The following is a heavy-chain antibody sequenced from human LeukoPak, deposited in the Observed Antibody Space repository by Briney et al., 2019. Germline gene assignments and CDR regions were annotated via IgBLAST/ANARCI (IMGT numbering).Heavy chain of an antibody. J-gene: IGHJ5*01. CDR1: GSSFGDYA. CDR2: ISGTGGAT. V-gene: IGHV3-23*01. Sequence: GGSLRLSCVASGSSFGDYAMSWVRQAPGKGLQWVSQISGTGGATWYAGFARDRFTISRDNSKKTLYLQMSGLRVEDTAMYYCVKDPRDTYGTNWFVSWGQGTLLIVSS. CDR3: VKDPRDTYGTNWFVS. D-gene: IGHD2-21*01.